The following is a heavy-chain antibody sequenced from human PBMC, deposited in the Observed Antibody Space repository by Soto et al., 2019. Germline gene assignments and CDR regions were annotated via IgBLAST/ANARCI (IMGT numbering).Heavy chain of an antibody. CDR1: GGSISSSSYY. V-gene: IGHV4-39*01. D-gene: IGHD3-22*01. J-gene: IGHJ5*02. Sequence: QLQLQESGPGLVKPSETLSLTCTVSGGSISSSSYYWGWIRQPPGKGLEWIGSIYYSGSTYYNPSLKSRVTISVDTSKNQFSLKLSSVTAADTAVYYCARHETMIVVVTYLGWFDPWGQGTLVTVSS. CDR2: IYYSGST. CDR3: ARHETMIVVVTYLGWFDP.